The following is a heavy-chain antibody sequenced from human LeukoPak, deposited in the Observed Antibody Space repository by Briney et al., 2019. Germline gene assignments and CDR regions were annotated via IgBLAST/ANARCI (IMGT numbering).Heavy chain of an antibody. CDR2: IYPGDSDT. CDR3: ARHRGQWVTATVY. J-gene: IGHJ4*02. D-gene: IGHD2-21*02. CDR1: GYSFTSYW. Sequence: GESLKISCKGSGYSFTSYWIGWVRQMPGKGLEWVRIIYPGDSDTRYSPSFQGQVTISADKSISTAYLQWSSLKASDTAMYYCARHRGQWVTATVYWGQGTLVTVSS. V-gene: IGHV5-51*01.